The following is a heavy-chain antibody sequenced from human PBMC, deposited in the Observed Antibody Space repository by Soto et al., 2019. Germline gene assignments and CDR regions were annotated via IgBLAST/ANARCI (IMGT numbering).Heavy chain of an antibody. Sequence: EVQLVESGGGVVQPGGSLRLSCAASGFIFSNFWMSWVRQAPGKGLEWVANIKEDGSEKYHVDSVKGRFTISRDNVKNLMYLQMDSLRAEDTAVYKCVRGGSHSFDYCGQGTLVTVSS. CDR3: VRGGSHSFDY. D-gene: IGHD1-26*01. CDR1: GFIFSNFW. J-gene: IGHJ4*02. CDR2: IKEDGSEK. V-gene: IGHV3-7*05.